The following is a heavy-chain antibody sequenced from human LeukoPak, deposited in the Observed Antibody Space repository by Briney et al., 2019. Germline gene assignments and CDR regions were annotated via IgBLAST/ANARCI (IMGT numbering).Heavy chain of an antibody. CDR2: IYHTGKS. Sequence: PSETLSLTCSVSGYSISSGYYWDWIRQPPGKGLEWIASIYHTGKSYYNPSLKSRVTISVDTSRNQFSLKLNSVTAADTAVYYCAKSDGYDLVDIWGQGTMVTVSS. D-gene: IGHD3/OR15-3a*01. CDR3: AKSDGYDLVDI. CDR1: GYSISSGYY. V-gene: IGHV4-38-2*02. J-gene: IGHJ3*02.